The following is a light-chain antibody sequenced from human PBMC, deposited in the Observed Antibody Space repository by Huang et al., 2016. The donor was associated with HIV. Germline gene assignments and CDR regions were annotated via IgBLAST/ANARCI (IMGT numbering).Light chain of an antibody. CDR3: MQGTHWPLT. CDR2: KVS. J-gene: IGKJ4*01. V-gene: IGKV2-30*02. CDR1: QSLLHSDGNTY. Sequence: DVVMTQSPLSLPVTLGQPASISCRSSQSLLHSDGNTYLIWLQQRPGHCPRRLIYKVSNRDSGVPDRFSGSGSGSDFTLRISRVEPEDVGVYYCMQGTHWPLTFGGGTKVEIK.